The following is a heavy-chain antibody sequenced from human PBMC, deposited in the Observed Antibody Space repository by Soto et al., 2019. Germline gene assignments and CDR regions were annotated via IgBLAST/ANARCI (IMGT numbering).Heavy chain of an antibody. CDR3: ARLGAGRWLQPRYRGY. V-gene: IGHV4-39*01. J-gene: IGHJ4*02. D-gene: IGHD5-12*01. Sequence: QLQLQESGPGLVKPSETLSLTCTVSGGSISSSSYYWGWIRQPPGKGLEWIGSIYYSGSTYYNPSLKSRVTISVDTSKNQFSLKLSSVTAADTAVYYCARLGAGRWLQPRYRGYWGQGTLVTVSS. CDR1: GGSISSSSYY. CDR2: IYYSGST.